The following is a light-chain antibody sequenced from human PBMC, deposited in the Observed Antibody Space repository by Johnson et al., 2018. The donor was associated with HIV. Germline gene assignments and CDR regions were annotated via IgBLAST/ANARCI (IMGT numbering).Light chain of an antibody. CDR2: ENN. V-gene: IGLV1-51*02. CDR3: GTWDSSLSAYV. J-gene: IGLJ1*01. Sequence: VLTQPPSVSAAPGQRVTISCSGSSSNIGNFYVSWYQQLPETAPKLLIYENNKRPSGIPDRFSGSKPGPSATLGITGLQTGAEADYYCGTWDSSLSAYVFGTATKVTVL. CDR1: SSNIGNFY.